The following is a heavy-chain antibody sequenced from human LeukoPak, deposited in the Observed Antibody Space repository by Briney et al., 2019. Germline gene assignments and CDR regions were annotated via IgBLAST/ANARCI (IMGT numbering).Heavy chain of an antibody. V-gene: IGHV3-48*04. CDR1: GFTVSTNH. CDR3: ARDGDYDILTGWDAFDI. Sequence: PGGSLRLSCVASGFTVSTNHMNWVRQAPGKGLEWVSYISSSNSTIYYADSVKGRFTISRDNAKNSLYLQMNSLRAEDTAVYYCARDGDYDILTGWDAFDIWGQGTMVTVSS. CDR2: ISSSNSTI. J-gene: IGHJ3*02. D-gene: IGHD3-9*01.